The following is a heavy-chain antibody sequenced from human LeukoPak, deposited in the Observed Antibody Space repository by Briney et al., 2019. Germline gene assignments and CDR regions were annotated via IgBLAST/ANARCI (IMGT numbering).Heavy chain of an antibody. D-gene: IGHD3-9*01. CDR3: ARGRTYDILTGYPPGDAFDI. Sequence: ASVKVSCKASGYTFTSYYMHWVQQAPGKGLEWMGRVDPEDGETIYAEKFQGRVTITADTSTDTAYMELSSLRSEDTAVYYCARGRTYDILTGYPPGDAFDIWGQGTMVTVSS. V-gene: IGHV1-69-2*01. CDR1: GYTFTSYY. CDR2: VDPEDGET. J-gene: IGHJ3*02.